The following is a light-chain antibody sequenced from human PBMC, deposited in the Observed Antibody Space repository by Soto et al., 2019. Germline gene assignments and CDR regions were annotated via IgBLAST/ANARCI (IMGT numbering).Light chain of an antibody. CDR3: LQYSSHSWT. J-gene: IGKJ1*01. CDR2: DAS. V-gene: IGKV1-5*01. CDR1: QSISGW. Sequence: DIQMTQSPSTLSASVGDRVTITCRASQSISGWLAWYQQKPGKAPKLLIYDASSLESGVPSRFSGSGSGTEFTLTISRLQPDDVATYYCLQYSSHSWTFGQGTKVDIK.